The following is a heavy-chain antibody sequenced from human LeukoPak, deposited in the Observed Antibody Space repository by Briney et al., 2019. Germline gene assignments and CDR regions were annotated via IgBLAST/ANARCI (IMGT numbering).Heavy chain of an antibody. D-gene: IGHD6-13*01. CDR1: GFTFSSYA. J-gene: IGHJ6*03. Sequence: GGSLRLSCAASGFTFSSYAMSWVRQAPGKGLEWVSAISGSGGSTYYADSVKGRFTISRDNSKNTLYLQMNSLRAEDTAVYYCARDQEVRYSSSWYYYYYMDVWGKGTTVTVSS. CDR2: ISGSGGST. CDR3: ARDQEVRYSSSWYYYYYMDV. V-gene: IGHV3-23*01.